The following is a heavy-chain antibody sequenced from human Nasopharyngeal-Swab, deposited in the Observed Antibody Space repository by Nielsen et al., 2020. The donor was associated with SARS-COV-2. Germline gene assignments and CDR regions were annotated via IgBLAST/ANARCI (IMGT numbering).Heavy chain of an antibody. J-gene: IGHJ2*01. CDR2: ISPYNGNT. CDR3: ARKLGAPRAWYFDL. CDR1: GYSFSSYG. Sequence: ASVKVSCKASGYSFSSYGIGWVRQAPGQGLEWMGWISPYNGNTNYAQKFQGRVTVTTDTSTSTAYLHVRSLRSGDTAIYYCARKLGAPRAWYFDLWGRGTPVTVSS. V-gene: IGHV1-18*01. D-gene: IGHD1-26*01.